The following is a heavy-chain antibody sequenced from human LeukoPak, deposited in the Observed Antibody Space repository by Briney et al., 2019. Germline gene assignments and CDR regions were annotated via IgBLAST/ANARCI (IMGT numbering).Heavy chain of an antibody. V-gene: IGHV3-23*01. CDR2: ISGSGGST. J-gene: IGHJ4*02. Sequence: PGGSLRLSCAASGFTFSSYAMSWVRQAPGKGLEWVSAISGSGGSTYYADSVTGRFTISRDNSKNTLYLQMNSLRAEDKAVYYCAKEHPRYYYDSSGYSHWGQGTLVTVSS. D-gene: IGHD3-22*01. CDR3: AKEHPRYYYDSSGYSH. CDR1: GFTFSSYA.